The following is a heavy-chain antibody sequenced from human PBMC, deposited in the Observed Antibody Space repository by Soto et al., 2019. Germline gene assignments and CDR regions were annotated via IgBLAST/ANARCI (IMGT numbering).Heavy chain of an antibody. CDR3: ARDLGMRDYYYYYGMDV. D-gene: IGHD1-20*01. V-gene: IGHV3-23*01. CDR1: GFTFSSFA. CDR2: IGGSGGDT. J-gene: IGHJ6*02. Sequence: EVQLLESGGGLAQPGGSLRLSCAASGFTFSSFAMNWVRQAPGKGLEWVSGIGGSGGDTYYADSVKGRFTISRDNSKNTLYLQMNSLRAEDTAVYYCARDLGMRDYYYYYGMDVWGQGTTVTVSS.